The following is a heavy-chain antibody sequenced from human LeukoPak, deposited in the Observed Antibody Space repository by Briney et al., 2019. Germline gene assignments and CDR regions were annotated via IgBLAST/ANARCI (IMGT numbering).Heavy chain of an antibody. CDR1: GFTFSSYA. J-gene: IGHJ4*02. CDR2: ISYDGSNK. D-gene: IGHD2-15*01. Sequence: PGRSLRLSCAASGFTFSSYAMHWVRQAPGKGLEWVAVISYDGSNKYYADSVRGRFTISRDNSKNTLFLQMSSLRAEDTAVYYCAGPAGGSATPYYFDYWGQGTLVAVSS. V-gene: IGHV3-30*04. CDR3: AGPAGGSATPYYFDY.